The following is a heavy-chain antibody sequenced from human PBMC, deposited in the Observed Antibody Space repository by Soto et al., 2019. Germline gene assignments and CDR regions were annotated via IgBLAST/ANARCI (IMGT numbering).Heavy chain of an antibody. V-gene: IGHV3-23*01. CDR3: VKSAQRLVCRYLTGYYN. CDR1: GFTFSNYA. J-gene: IGHJ4*02. D-gene: IGHD3-9*01. CDR2: ITGSGGNT. Sequence: EVQLLESGGGLVQPGGSLRLSCAASGFTFSNYAMTWVRQAPGKGLEWVSAITGSGGNTYYADSVKGRFTISRDNSKETLYLQMNRLSAEDTAVYYCVKSAQRLVCRYLTGYYNWGQGTLVTVSS.